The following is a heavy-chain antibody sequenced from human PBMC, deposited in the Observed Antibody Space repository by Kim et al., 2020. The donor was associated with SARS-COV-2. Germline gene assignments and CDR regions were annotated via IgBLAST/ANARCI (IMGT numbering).Heavy chain of an antibody. Sequence: GGSLRLSCAASGFTFSSYSMNWVRQAPGKGLEWVSSISSSSSSYIYYADSVKGRFTISRDNAKNSLYLQMNSLRAEDTAVYYCARDPYGGDLFYYYYGMDVWGQGTTVTVSS. V-gene: IGHV3-21*01. CDR1: GFTFSSYS. CDR3: ARDPYGGDLFYYYYGMDV. J-gene: IGHJ6*02. D-gene: IGHD2-21*01. CDR2: ISSSSSSYI.